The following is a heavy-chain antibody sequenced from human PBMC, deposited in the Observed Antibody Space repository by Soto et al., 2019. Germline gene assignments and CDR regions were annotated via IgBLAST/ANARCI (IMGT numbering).Heavy chain of an antibody. CDR2: ISSSSSYI. V-gene: IGHV3-21*01. CDR1: GFTFSSYS. D-gene: IGHD6-13*01. CDR3: ARNIAAAGPEHFDY. J-gene: IGHJ4*02. Sequence: GGSLRLSCAAYGFTFSSYSMNWVRQAPGKGLEWVSSISSSSSYIYYADSVKGRFTISRDNAKNSLYLQMNSLRAEDTAVYYCARNIAAAGPEHFDYWGQGTLVTVSS.